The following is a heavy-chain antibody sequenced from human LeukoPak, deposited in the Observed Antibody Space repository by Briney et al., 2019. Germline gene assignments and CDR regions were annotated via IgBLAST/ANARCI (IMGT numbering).Heavy chain of an antibody. CDR1: GYTFTSYD. CDR3: AREDYYDSGSNDY. Sequence: ASVKVSCKASGYTFTSYDIDWVRQATGQGLEWMGWMNPNSGNTAYAQKFQGRVTITRNTSISTAYMELSSLRSEDTAVYYCAREDYYDSGSNDYWGQGTLVTVSS. J-gene: IGHJ4*02. CDR2: MNPNSGNT. D-gene: IGHD3-22*01. V-gene: IGHV1-8*03.